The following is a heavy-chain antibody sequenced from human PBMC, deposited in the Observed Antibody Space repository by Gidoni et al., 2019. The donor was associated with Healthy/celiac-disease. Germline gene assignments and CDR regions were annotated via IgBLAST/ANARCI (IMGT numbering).Heavy chain of an antibody. D-gene: IGHD6-19*01. J-gene: IGHJ4*02. CDR1: GFPFSSYS. V-gene: IGHV3-21*01. Sequence: EVQLVESGGGLVKPGGSLRLSCAASGFPFSSYSMNWVRQAPGKGLEWVSSISSSSSYIYYADSVKGRFTISRDNAKNSLYLQMNSLRAEDTAVYYCARDLAVAALYYFDYWGQGTLVTVSS. CDR2: ISSSSSYI. CDR3: ARDLAVAALYYFDY.